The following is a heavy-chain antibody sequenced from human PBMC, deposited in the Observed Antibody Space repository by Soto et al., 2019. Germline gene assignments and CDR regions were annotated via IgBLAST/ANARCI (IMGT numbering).Heavy chain of an antibody. J-gene: IGHJ6*03. D-gene: IGHD4-17*01. CDR1: GGSVSSYY. Sequence: SETLSLTCTVSGGSVSSYYWSLIRQPPGKGLEWIGYIYYSGSTNYHPSLESRVTISVDTSKNQFSLKLSSVTAADTAVYYCARSSKVTTGSYYYYYMDVWGKGTTVTVSS. CDR3: ARSSKVTTGSYYYYYMDV. CDR2: IYYSGST. V-gene: IGHV4-59*08.